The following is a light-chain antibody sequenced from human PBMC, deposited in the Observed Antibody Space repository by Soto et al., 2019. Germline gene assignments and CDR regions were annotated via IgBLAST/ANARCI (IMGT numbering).Light chain of an antibody. V-gene: IGKV1-5*01. Sequence: DIRMTQSPSTLSASVGDRVTITCRASQSISSWLAWYQQKPGKAPKLLIYDASSLESGVPSRFSGSGSGTEITPTISSLQPDDFATYYCQQYNSYSLTFGGGTKVDIK. CDR2: DAS. CDR1: QSISSW. J-gene: IGKJ4*01. CDR3: QQYNSYSLT.